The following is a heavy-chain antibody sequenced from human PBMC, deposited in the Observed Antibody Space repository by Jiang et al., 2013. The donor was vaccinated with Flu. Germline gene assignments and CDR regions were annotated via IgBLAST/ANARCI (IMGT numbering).Heavy chain of an antibody. CDR3: ARTGTVVTGMDLAIDI. CDR2: IYTSGST. V-gene: IGHV4-61*02. CDR1: GGSISSGSYY. D-gene: IGHD4-23*01. Sequence: TCPGLVKPSQTLSLTCTVSGGSISSGSYYWSWIRQPAGKGLEWIGRIYTSGSTNYNPSLKSRVTISVDTSKNQFSLKLSSVTAADTAVYYCARTGTVVTGMDLAIDIWGQGTMVTVSS. J-gene: IGHJ3*02.